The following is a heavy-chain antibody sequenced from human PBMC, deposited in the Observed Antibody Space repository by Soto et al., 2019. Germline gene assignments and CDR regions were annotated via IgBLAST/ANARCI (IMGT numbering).Heavy chain of an antibody. D-gene: IGHD3-22*01. J-gene: IGHJ4*02. CDR1: GGSISSGDYY. CDR3: AREGFVYDSSVD. V-gene: IGHV4-30-4*01. CDR2: IYYSGST. Sequence: QVQLQESGPGLVKPSQTLSLTCTVSGGSISSGDYYWSWIRQPPGKGLEWIGYIYYSGSTYYHPSLKRRXXIXVXXSKNQFSLKLSSVTAADTAVYYCAREGFVYDSSVDWGQGTLVTVSS.